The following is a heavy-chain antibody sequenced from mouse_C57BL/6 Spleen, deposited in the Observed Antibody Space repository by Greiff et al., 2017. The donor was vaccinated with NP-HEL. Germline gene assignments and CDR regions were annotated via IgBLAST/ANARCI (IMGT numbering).Heavy chain of an antibody. Sequence: VQLQQSGPELVKPGASVKISCKASGYTFTDYYMNWVKQSHGKSLEWIGDINPNNGGTSYNQKFKGKATLTVDKSSSTAYMELRSLTSEDSAVYYCARSFYYYGSSPWFAYWGQGTLVTVSA. CDR2: INPNNGGT. V-gene: IGHV1-26*01. CDR1: GYTFTDYY. CDR3: ARSFYYYGSSPWFAY. D-gene: IGHD1-1*01. J-gene: IGHJ3*01.